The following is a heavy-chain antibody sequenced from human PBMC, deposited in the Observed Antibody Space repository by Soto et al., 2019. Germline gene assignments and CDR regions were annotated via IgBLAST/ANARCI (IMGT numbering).Heavy chain of an antibody. CDR2: ISYDGSNK. CDR3: ARVPYYYDSSGYYFDAFDI. Sequence: PGGSLSLSCAASGFTFSSYAMHWVRQAPGKGLEWVAVISYDGSNKYYADSVKGRFTISRDNSKNTLYLQMNSLRAEDTAVYYCARVPYYYDSSGYYFDAFDIWGQGTMVTVSS. CDR1: GFTFSSYA. V-gene: IGHV3-30-3*01. D-gene: IGHD3-22*01. J-gene: IGHJ3*02.